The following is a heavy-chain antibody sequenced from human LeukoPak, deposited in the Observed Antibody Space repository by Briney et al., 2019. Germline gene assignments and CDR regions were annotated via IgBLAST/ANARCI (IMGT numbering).Heavy chain of an antibody. CDR1: GGTFSSYA. CDR2: IIPIFGTA. CDR3: ASRGSSGWYYFDY. V-gene: IGHV1-69*01. J-gene: IGHJ4*02. Sequence: GSSVMVSCKASGGTFSSYAISWVRQAPGQGLEWMGGIIPIFGTANYAQKFQGRVTITADESTSTAYMELSSLRSEDTAVYYCASRGSSGWYYFDYWGQGTLVTVSS. D-gene: IGHD3-22*01.